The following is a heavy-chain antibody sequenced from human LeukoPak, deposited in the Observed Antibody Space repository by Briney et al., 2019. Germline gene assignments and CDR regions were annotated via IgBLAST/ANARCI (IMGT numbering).Heavy chain of an antibody. CDR1: GFTFSDSY. Sequence: GGSLRLSCAASGFTFSDSYMTWVRQAPGKGVEWVAYISGSGHDINYSDSVKGRFTISRDNAKNSLYLQMSSLRVEDTAVYYCARDGGDVYFDYWGQGTLVTVSS. D-gene: IGHD3-10*01. J-gene: IGHJ4*02. CDR2: ISGSGHDI. CDR3: ARDGGDVYFDY. V-gene: IGHV3-11*04.